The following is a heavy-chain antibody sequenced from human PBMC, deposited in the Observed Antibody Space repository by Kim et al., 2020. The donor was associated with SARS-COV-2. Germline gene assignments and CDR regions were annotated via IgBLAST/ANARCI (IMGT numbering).Heavy chain of an antibody. J-gene: IGHJ5*02. Sequence: GGSLRLSCVASGFTFSSNWMTWVRQAPGKGLEWVANIKPDGSEKYYVDSVKGRFTISRDNAKNSLYLQMNTVRAEDTAVYYCARDVTLGGVPWGPGTLVTVSS. CDR2: IKPDGSEK. CDR1: GFTFSSNW. CDR3: ARDVTLGGVP. V-gene: IGHV3-7*01. D-gene: IGHD7-27*01.